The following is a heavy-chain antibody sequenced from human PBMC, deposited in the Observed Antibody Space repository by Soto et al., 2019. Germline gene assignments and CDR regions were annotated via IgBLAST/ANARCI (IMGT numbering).Heavy chain of an antibody. CDR1: GGSISSYY. CDR3: ASADYYYDSSGHHDWFDP. V-gene: IGHV4-4*07. CDR2: IYTSGST. J-gene: IGHJ5*02. Sequence: SETLSLTCTVSGGSISSYYWSWIRQPAGKGLEWIGRIYTSGSTNYNPSLKSRVTMSVDTSKNQLSLKLRSVTAADTAVYYCASADYYYDSSGHHDWFDPWGQGTLVTVS. D-gene: IGHD3-22*01.